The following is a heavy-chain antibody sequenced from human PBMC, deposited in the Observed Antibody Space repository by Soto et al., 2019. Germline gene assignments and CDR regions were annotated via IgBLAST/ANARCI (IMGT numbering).Heavy chain of an antibody. CDR1: GFTFSSYA. CDR2: ISGSGGST. Sequence: EVQLLESGGGLVQPGGSLRLSCAASGFTFSSYAMSWVRQAPGKGLEWVSAISGSGGSTYYADSVKGRFTISRDNSKNTLYLQMNSLRAEDTAVYYCAKARQWRQYYYYMDVWGKGTTVTVPS. D-gene: IGHD6-19*01. CDR3: AKARQWRQYYYYMDV. J-gene: IGHJ6*03. V-gene: IGHV3-23*01.